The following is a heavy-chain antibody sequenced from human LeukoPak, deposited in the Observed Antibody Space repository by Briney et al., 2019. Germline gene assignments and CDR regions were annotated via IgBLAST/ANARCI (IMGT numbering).Heavy chain of an antibody. CDR2: INHSGST. CDR1: GFTFSSYA. J-gene: IGHJ4*02. V-gene: IGHV4-34*01. Sequence: PGGSLRLSCAASGFTFSSYAMSWVRQAPGKGLEWIGEINHSGSTNYNPSLKSRVTISVDTSKNQFSLKLSSVTAADTAVYYCARGEYSYGDYWGQGTLVTVSS. D-gene: IGHD5-18*01. CDR3: ARGEYSYGDY.